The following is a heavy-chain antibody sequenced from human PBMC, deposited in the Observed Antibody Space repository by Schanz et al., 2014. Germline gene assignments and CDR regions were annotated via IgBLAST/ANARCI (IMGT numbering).Heavy chain of an antibody. V-gene: IGHV3-23*04. Sequence: EVQVVESGGGLVQPGGSLRLSCAASGFTFTNYAMTWVRQAPGKGLEWVSGISGSGGSTYDADSVKGRFTISRDNSKNTLYLQMNSLRDEDTAMYYCAKRCSSTSCSHGAFDIWGQGTMVTVSS. D-gene: IGHD2-2*01. CDR1: GFTFTNYA. J-gene: IGHJ3*02. CDR2: ISGSGGST. CDR3: AKRCSSTSCSHGAFDI.